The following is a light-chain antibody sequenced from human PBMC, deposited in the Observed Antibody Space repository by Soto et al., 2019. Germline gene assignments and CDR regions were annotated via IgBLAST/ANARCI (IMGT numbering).Light chain of an antibody. CDR2: GAS. CDR3: QQRSGWPPSLT. CDR1: QSVSSN. Sequence: EIVMTQSPATLSVSPGERATLSCRASQSVSSNLAWYQQKPGQAPRLLIYGASTRATGIPARFSGSGSGTEFTLTISSLQSEDFAVYYCQQRSGWPPSLTFGGGTKVEIK. J-gene: IGKJ4*01. V-gene: IGKV3-15*01.